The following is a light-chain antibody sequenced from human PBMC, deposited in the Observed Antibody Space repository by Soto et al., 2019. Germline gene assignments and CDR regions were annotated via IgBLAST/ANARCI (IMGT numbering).Light chain of an antibody. CDR1: SSDVGGYNY. Sequence: VLTQPASVSGSPGQSITISCTGTSSDVGGYNYVSWYQQYPGKAPKLMIYEVTHRPSGVSNRFSGSKSGNTASLTISGLQAEDEANYYSSSYRSTSVHVVGTGKQVIVL. J-gene: IGLJ1*01. CDR3: SSYRSTSVHV. CDR2: EVT. V-gene: IGLV2-14*01.